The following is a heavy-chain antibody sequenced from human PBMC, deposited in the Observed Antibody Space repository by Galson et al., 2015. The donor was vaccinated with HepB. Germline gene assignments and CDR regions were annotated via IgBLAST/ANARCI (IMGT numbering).Heavy chain of an antibody. J-gene: IGHJ3*02. CDR2: IKQDGSDE. CDR1: GFTFSNYW. V-gene: IGHV3-7*01. D-gene: IGHD5-24*01. Sequence: SLRLSCATSGFTFSNYWVSWVRRAPGKGLEWVANIKQDGSDEYYGGSVKGRFTIFRDNAKDSLYLQMSSLRVEDTAIYYCARWIEIRGAFDIWGQGTMVTVSS. CDR3: ARWIEIRGAFDI.